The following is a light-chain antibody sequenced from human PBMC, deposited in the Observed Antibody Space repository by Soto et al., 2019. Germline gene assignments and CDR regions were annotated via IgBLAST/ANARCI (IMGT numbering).Light chain of an antibody. CDR3: HQYNNWPLT. CDR1: QSVSSN. CDR2: DAS. V-gene: IGKV3-15*01. Sequence: IVMTQSPATLSVSPGERATLSCRASQSVSSNLAWYQQKPDKAPRLLIYDASTRAAGIPARFSGSGSGTEFTLTISSLQSEDFAVYYCHQYNNWPLTFGGGTKVDIK. J-gene: IGKJ4*01.